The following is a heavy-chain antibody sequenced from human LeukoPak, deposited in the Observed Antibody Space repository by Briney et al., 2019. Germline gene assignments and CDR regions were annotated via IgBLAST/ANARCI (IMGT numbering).Heavy chain of an antibody. CDR3: ARDPDSTGYYDY. J-gene: IGHJ4*02. CDR1: GFTFSSYA. Sequence: PGGSLRLSCAASGFTFSSYAMTWVRQAPGKGLEWDSILYSGGSTYYADSVKGRFTISRDNSKNTLYLQMNSLRAEDTAVYYCARDPDSTGYYDYWGQGTLVTVSS. V-gene: IGHV3-66*01. CDR2: LYSGGST. D-gene: IGHD3-22*01.